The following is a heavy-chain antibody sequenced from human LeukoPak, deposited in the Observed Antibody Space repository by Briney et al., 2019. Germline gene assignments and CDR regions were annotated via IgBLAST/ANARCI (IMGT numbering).Heavy chain of an antibody. V-gene: IGHV3-11*06. Sequence: GGSLRLSCAASGFTFSDYYMSWIRQAPGKGLEWVSSISSSSSYIYYADSVKGRFTISRDNAKNSLYLQMNSLRAEDTAVYYCARDMGYYDILTGYYPYNWFDPWGQGTLVTVSS. D-gene: IGHD3-9*01. J-gene: IGHJ5*02. CDR2: ISSSSSYI. CDR3: ARDMGYYDILTGYYPYNWFDP. CDR1: GFTFSDYY.